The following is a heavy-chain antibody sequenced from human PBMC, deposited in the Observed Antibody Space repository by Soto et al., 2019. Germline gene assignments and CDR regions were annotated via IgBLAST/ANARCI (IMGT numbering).Heavy chain of an antibody. CDR1: GGTFSSYA. CDR2: IIPIFGTA. Sequence: QVQLVQSGAEVKKPGSSVKVSCKASGGTFSSYAISWVRQAPGQGLEWMGGIIPIFGTANYAQKFQGRGTITADESTSTAYMELSSLRSEDTAVYYCARDYDYYDSSGYYSDAFDIWGQGTMVTVSS. J-gene: IGHJ3*02. D-gene: IGHD3-22*01. V-gene: IGHV1-69*01. CDR3: ARDYDYYDSSGYYSDAFDI.